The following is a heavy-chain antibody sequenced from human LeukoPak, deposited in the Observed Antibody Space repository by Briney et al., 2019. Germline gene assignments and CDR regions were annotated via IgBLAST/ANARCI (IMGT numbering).Heavy chain of an antibody. CDR3: AGQGGWGGALSFFDS. CDR2: MLYRGST. CDR1: GVSISTTSYY. V-gene: IGHV4-39*01. Sequence: SETLSLTCTVSGVSISTTSYYWGWIRQTPGKGLEWIGSMLYRGSTYYSPSLRSRVTISVDASKNQFFLTLSAVTAADTAVYYCAGQGGWGGALSFFDSWGKGTLVTVSS. J-gene: IGHJ4*02. D-gene: IGHD3-16*01.